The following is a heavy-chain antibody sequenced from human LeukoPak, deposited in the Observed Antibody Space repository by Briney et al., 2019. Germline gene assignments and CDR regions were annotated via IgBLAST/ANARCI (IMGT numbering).Heavy chain of an antibody. CDR1: GFTFSSYG. CDR3: AREEHKNWKIDY. D-gene: IGHD1-1*01. CDR2: IWYDGGNI. J-gene: IGHJ4*02. V-gene: IGHV3-33*01. Sequence: PGRSLGLSCAASGFTFSSYGMHWVRQAPGKGLEWVAIIWYDGGNIDYTDSVKGRFTISRDNSKNTLYLQMNSLRAEDTAVYYCAREEHKNWKIDYWGQGTLVTVSS.